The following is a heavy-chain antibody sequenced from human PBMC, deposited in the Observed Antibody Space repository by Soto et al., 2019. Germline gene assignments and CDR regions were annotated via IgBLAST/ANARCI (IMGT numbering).Heavy chain of an antibody. D-gene: IGHD1-7*01. CDR1: GFTFSSYA. CDR3: AKGLTGTTLGWFDP. CDR2: ISGSGGST. J-gene: IGHJ5*02. V-gene: IGHV3-23*01. Sequence: GGSLRLSCAASGFTFSSYAMSWVRQAPGKGLEWVSAISGSGGSTYYADSVKGRFTISGDNSKNTLYLQMNSLRAEDTAVYYCAKGLTGTTLGWFDPWGQGTLVTVSS.